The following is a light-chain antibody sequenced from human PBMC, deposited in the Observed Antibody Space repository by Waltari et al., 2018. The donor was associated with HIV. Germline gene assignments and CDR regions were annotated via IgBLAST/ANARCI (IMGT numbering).Light chain of an antibody. CDR1: SSYVGSYNL. CDR3: CSYAGSTTWL. CDR2: EDD. J-gene: IGLJ3*02. V-gene: IGLV2-23*01. Sequence: SALTQPASVSGSPGQAITVSCTGSSSYVGSYNLVSWYQQHPGKAPKLMIYEDDKRPSGVSNRFSGSKSGNTASLTISGLQAEDEADYYCCSYAGSTTWLFGGGTKLTVL.